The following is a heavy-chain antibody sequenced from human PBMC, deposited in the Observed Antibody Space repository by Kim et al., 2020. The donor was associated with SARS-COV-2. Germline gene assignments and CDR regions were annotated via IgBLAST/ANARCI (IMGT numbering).Heavy chain of an antibody. V-gene: IGHV1-46*01. Sequence: NSQGRVTMTRDTSTSTVYMELSSLRSEDTAVYYCARDKRYDSSGYAFDIWGQGTMVTVSS. J-gene: IGHJ3*02. D-gene: IGHD3-22*01. CDR3: ARDKRYDSSGYAFDI.